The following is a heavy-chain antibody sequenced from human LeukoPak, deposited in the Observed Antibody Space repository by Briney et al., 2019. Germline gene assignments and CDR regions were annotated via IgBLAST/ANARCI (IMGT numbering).Heavy chain of an antibody. Sequence: GGSLRLSCAASGFTFPTYSIHWVRQAPGKGLEWVSSITSSSDYIYYADSVKGRFTISRDNAKNSLYLQMNSLRAEDTAVYYCVAVAGTKPLFLFDCWGQGTLVTVSS. CDR3: VAVAGTKPLFLFDC. J-gene: IGHJ4*02. CDR2: ITSSSDYI. CDR1: GFTFPTYS. D-gene: IGHD6-19*01. V-gene: IGHV3-21*01.